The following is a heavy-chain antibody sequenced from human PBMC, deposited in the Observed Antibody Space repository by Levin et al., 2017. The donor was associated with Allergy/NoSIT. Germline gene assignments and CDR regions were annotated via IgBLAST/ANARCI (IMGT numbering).Heavy chain of an antibody. Sequence: ASVKVSCKASGFTFSIYDIHWVRQAPGQGLEWVGRLNPNSGDTESAQKFMGRVTMTRDTSTSTAFMELTRLRPDDTAIYFCARETIAAPPFNWFDTWGQGALVTVSS. CDR3: ARETIAAPPFNWFDT. J-gene: IGHJ5*02. V-gene: IGHV1-2*06. CDR1: GFTFSIYD. CDR2: LNPNSGDT. D-gene: IGHD6-13*01.